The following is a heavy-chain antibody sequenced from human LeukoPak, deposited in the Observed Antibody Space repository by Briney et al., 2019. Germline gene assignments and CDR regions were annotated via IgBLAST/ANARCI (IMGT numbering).Heavy chain of an antibody. V-gene: IGHV3-74*01. D-gene: IGHD3-10*01. Sequence: PGGSLRLSCAASGFTVSTDGMYWVRQAPGKDFVWVSRISGDGSLTSYADSVRGRFTISRDNAKETLYLQMTSLRVEDTAVYSCASLLTPYHGSGGGGMDVWGQGTTVTVSS. CDR1: GFTVSTDG. J-gene: IGHJ6*02. CDR3: ASLLTPYHGSGGGGMDV. CDR2: ISGDGSLT.